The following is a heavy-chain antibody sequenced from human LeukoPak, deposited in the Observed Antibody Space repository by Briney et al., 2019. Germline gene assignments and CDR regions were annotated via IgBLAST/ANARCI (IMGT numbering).Heavy chain of an antibody. Sequence: ASVKVSCKASGYTFTSYDINWVRQATGQGLEWMGWMNPNSGNTGYAQKFQGRVTITRNTSISTAYMELSSLRSEDTAVYYCARLLSCSSTSCLDAFDIWGQGTMVTVSS. CDR2: MNPNSGNT. CDR3: ARLLSCSSTSCLDAFDI. D-gene: IGHD2-2*01. V-gene: IGHV1-8*03. J-gene: IGHJ3*02. CDR1: GYTFTSYD.